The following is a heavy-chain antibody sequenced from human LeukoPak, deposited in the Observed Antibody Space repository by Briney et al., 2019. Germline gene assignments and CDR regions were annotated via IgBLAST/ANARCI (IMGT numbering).Heavy chain of an antibody. CDR1: GGSFSGYY. V-gene: IGHV4-59*01. J-gene: IGHJ6*03. D-gene: IGHD3-3*01. CDR2: IYYSGST. Sequence: PSETLSLTCAVYGGSFSGYYWSWIRQPPGKGLEWIGYIYYSGSTNYNPSLKSRVTISVDTSKNQFSLKLSSVTAADTAVYYCARADTKRFLEWFRNYYYMDVWGKGTTVTVSS. CDR3: ARADTKRFLEWFRNYYYMDV.